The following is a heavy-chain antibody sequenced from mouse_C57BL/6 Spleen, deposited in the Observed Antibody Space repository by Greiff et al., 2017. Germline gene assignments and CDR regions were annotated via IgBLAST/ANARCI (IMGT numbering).Heavy chain of an antibody. J-gene: IGHJ2*01. D-gene: IGHD2-2*01. CDR3: AREMGIYYGYDVLFDY. Sequence: EVQLQQSGPELVKPGASVKISCKASGYTFTDYYMNWVKQSHGKSLEWIGYINPNNGGISYNQTFKGKATLTVDKSSSTAYMELRSLTSEDSAVYYCAREMGIYYGYDVLFDYWGQGTTLTVSS. CDR1: GYTFTDYY. V-gene: IGHV1-26*01. CDR2: INPNNGGI.